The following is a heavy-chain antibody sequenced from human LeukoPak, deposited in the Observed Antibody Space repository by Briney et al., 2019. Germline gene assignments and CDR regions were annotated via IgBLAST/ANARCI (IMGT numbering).Heavy chain of an antibody. Sequence: ASVKVSCKASGYTFTDYYMHWVRQAPGQGLEWMGWINPNSDDTNYAQRFQGRVTMTRDTSVSTAYMELSRLRSDDTAVYYCARDGPVAKTDFDYWGQGTLVTVSS. V-gene: IGHV1-2*02. D-gene: IGHD5-12*01. CDR3: ARDGPVAKTDFDY. J-gene: IGHJ4*02. CDR2: INPNSDDT. CDR1: GYTFTDYY.